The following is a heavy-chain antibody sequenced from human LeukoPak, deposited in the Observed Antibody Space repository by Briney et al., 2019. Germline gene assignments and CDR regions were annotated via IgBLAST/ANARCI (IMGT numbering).Heavy chain of an antibody. Sequence: PGTSLRLSCAVSGFTFATYGFHWVRQAPGKGLEWVGVISSDGSRTYYGDSVRGRFTIARDNSRNTLYLQLNSLRTEDTAMYYCAQPRPQYSTVTPFEYWGQGTLVTVTS. J-gene: IGHJ4*02. CDR2: ISSDGSRT. V-gene: IGHV3-30*18. CDR3: AQPRPQYSTVTPFEY. CDR1: GFTFATYG. D-gene: IGHD4-17*01.